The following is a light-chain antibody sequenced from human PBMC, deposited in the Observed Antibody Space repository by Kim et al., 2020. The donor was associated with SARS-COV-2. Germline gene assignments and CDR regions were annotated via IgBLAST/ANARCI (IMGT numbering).Light chain of an antibody. CDR1: SRHSSSA. J-gene: IGLJ2*01. V-gene: IGLV4-69*01. Sequence: AAVSLTCTPSSRHSSSAIEWYRQHPDKSLRFLMRLYSDGRHVKGDGIPDRLSGSTSGPERYLTISGLQSDDEADYYCQTFGSDTVFFGGVTKLTVL. CDR2: LYSDGRH. CDR3: QTFGSDTVF.